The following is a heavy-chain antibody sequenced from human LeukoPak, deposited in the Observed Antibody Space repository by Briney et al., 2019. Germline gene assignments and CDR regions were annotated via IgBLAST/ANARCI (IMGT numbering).Heavy chain of an antibody. CDR2: VNSDGSST. CDR1: GFTFSSYW. V-gene: IGHV3-74*01. Sequence: GGSLRLSCAASGFTFSSYWMHWVRQAPGKGLVWVSRVNSDGSSTSYANSVKGRFTISRDNAKNTLYLQMNSLRAEDTAVYYRARVPATGYSSGLGAFDIWGQGTMVTVSS. CDR3: ARVPATGYSSGLGAFDI. J-gene: IGHJ3*02. D-gene: IGHD6-19*01.